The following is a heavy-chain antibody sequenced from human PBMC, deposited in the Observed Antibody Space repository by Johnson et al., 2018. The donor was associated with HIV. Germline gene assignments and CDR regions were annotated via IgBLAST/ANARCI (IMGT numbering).Heavy chain of an antibody. D-gene: IGHD6-13*01. CDR3: ARGKGAAVGLDAFDI. Sequence: VLLVESGGGLVQPGGSLRLSCAASGFTISGFYMSWVRQAPGKVPEWLSVVSSGGTSYYADSVRGRFTVSRDNSKNTLYLQMNSLRAEDTALYFCARGKGAAVGLDAFDIWGQGTMVTVSS. V-gene: IGHV3-66*01. CDR2: VSSGGTS. CDR1: GFTISGFY. J-gene: IGHJ3*02.